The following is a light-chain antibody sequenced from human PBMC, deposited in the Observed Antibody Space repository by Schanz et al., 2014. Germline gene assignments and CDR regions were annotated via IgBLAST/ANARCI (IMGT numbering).Light chain of an antibody. CDR2: RNT. Sequence: QSVLTQPPSVSGAPGQSVTISCTGSTSNIGTGYDVHWYQQLPGTAPKLLIYRNTNRPSGVPDRFSGSKSGTSASLAITGLQPEDDADYYCQSYDVSLSGFVVFGGGTKLTVI. CDR3: QSYDVSLSGFVV. CDR1: TSNIGTGYD. V-gene: IGLV1-40*01. J-gene: IGLJ2*01.